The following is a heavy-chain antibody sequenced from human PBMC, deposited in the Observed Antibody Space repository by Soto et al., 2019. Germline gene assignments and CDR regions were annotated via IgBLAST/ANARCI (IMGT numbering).Heavy chain of an antibody. CDR1: GFTFSSYS. CDR2: ISSSSSYI. CDR3: ARDRGYYYGMDV. J-gene: IGHJ6*02. Sequence: GGSLRLSCAASGFTFSSYSMNWVRQAPGKGLEWVSSISSSSSYIYYADSVKGRFTISRDNAKNSLYLQMNSLRAEDTAVYYCARDRGYYYGMDVWGQGTTVTVSS. D-gene: IGHD3-10*01. V-gene: IGHV3-21*01.